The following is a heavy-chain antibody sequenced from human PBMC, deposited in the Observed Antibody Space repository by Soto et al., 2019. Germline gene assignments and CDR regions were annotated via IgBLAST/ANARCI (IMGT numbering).Heavy chain of an antibody. V-gene: IGHV3-30-3*01. Sequence: QVQLVESGGGVVQPGGSLRLSCAASGFTFSSYAMHWVRQGPGKGLEWVAVISYDGSNKYYADSVKGRFTISRDNSKNTLYLQMNTRRAEDTAVYYCARETLRWLQFGYGMDVWGQGTTVTVSS. CDR1: GFTFSSYA. D-gene: IGHD5-12*01. CDR2: ISYDGSNK. CDR3: ARETLRWLQFGYGMDV. J-gene: IGHJ6*02.